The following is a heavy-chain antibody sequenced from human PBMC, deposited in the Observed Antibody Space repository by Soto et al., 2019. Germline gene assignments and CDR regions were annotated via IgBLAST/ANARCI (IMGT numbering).Heavy chain of an antibody. CDR3: ARDDEGYATTQIDY. Sequence: GGSLRLSCAASGFTFSSYGMHWVRQAPGKGLEWVAVIWYDGSNKYYADSVKGRFTISRDNSKNTLYLQMNSLRAEDTAVYYCARDDEGYATTQIDYWGQGTLVTVSS. J-gene: IGHJ4*02. D-gene: IGHD3-16*01. V-gene: IGHV3-33*01. CDR2: IWYDGSNK. CDR1: GFTFSSYG.